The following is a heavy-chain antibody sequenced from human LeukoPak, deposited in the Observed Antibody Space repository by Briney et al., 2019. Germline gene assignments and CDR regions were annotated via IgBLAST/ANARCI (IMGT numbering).Heavy chain of an antibody. J-gene: IGHJ6*02. V-gene: IGHV4-34*01. CDR3: ASKQGIPRYCSSTSCYPRPGAGMDV. CDR2: INHSGST. Sequence: SETLSLTCAVYGGSFSGYYWSWIRQPPGKGLEWIGEINHSGSTNYNPSLKSRVTISVDSSKNQFSLKLSSVTAADTAVYYCASKQGIPRYCSSTSCYPRPGAGMDVWGQGTTVTVSS. CDR1: GGSFSGYY. D-gene: IGHD2-2*01.